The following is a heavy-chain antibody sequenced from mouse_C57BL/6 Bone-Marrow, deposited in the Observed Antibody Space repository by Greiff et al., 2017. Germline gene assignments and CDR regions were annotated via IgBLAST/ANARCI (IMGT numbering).Heavy chain of an antibody. CDR3: ARGGGHRFAY. V-gene: IGHV1-69*01. CDR1: GYTFTSYW. CDR2: IDPSDSYT. J-gene: IGHJ3*01. Sequence: QVQLQQPGAELVMPGASVKLSCKASGYTFTSYWMHWVKQRPGQGLEWIREIDPSDSYTNYNQKFKGKSTLTVDKSSSTAYMQLSSLTSEDSAVYYCARGGGHRFAYWGQGTLVTVSA.